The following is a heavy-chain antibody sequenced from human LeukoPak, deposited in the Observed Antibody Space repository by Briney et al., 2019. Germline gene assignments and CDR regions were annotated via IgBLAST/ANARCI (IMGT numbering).Heavy chain of an antibody. CDR2: INPSGGST. J-gene: IGHJ4*02. Sequence: ASVKVSCKASGGTFSSYAISWVRQAPGQGLEWMGIINPSGGSTSYAQKFQGRVTMTRDTSTSTVYMELSSLRSEDTAVYYCAREEYEQWLVGDYWGQGTLVTVSS. D-gene: IGHD6-19*01. V-gene: IGHV1-46*01. CDR3: AREEYEQWLVGDY. CDR1: GGTFSSYA.